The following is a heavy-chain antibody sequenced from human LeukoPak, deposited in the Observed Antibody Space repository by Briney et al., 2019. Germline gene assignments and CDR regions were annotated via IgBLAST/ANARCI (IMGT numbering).Heavy chain of an antibody. CDR1: GFTFSSYW. V-gene: IGHV3-7*01. Sequence: PGGSLRLSCAASGFTFSSYWMTWVRQAPGKGLEWVANIRGDGSERFYVGYLKGRFTISRDNAKNSLYLQMNSLRVDDTAVYYCVREGPPQGRPWSGWYPFDFWGQGILVTVSP. D-gene: IGHD3-3*01. J-gene: IGHJ4*02. CDR3: VREGPPQGRPWSGWYPFDF. CDR2: IRGDGSER.